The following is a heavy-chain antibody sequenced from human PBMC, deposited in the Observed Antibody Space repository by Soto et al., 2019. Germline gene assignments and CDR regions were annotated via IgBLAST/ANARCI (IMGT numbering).Heavy chain of an antibody. D-gene: IGHD3-22*01. CDR3: ATTFDSSGYYNDYGMDI. Sequence: SETLSLTCAVSGAPINIISYYWGWVRQSPGKGLEWIGSIYYSGSTYYNPSLKSRVTISVDTSKNHFSLKLRSVTAADTAVYFCATTFDSSGYYNDYGMDIWGQGAAVTVSS. J-gene: IGHJ6*02. V-gene: IGHV4-39*02. CDR1: GAPINIISYY. CDR2: IYYSGST.